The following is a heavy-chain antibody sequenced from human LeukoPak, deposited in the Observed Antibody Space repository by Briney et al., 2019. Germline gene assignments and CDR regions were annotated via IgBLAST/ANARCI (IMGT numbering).Heavy chain of an antibody. CDR3: ARDAEIVVVPAAIYYYYYGMDV. CDR2: IYSGGST. J-gene: IGHJ6*02. CDR1: GFTVSSNY. D-gene: IGHD2-2*01. V-gene: IGHV3-66*01. Sequence: GGSLRLSCAASGFTVSSNYMSWVRQAPGKGLEWVSVIYSGGSTYYADSVKGRFTISRDNAKNSLYLQMNSLRAEDTAVYYCARDAEIVVVPAAIYYYYYGMDVWGQGTTVTVSS.